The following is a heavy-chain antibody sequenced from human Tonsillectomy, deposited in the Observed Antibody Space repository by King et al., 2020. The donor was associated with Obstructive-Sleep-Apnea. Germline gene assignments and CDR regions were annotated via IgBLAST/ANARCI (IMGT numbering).Heavy chain of an antibody. Sequence: QLQESGPGLVKPSGTLSLTCAVSGASISGTNWWTWVRHSPGKGLRWIGEIHHSGSTNYNPSLKSRVTISVDKSKNQFSLRLTSVTAADTAVYYCARITWRPYYYGMDVWSQGTTVTVSS. V-gene: IGHV4-4*02. J-gene: IGHJ6*02. CDR2: IHHSGST. CDR3: ARITWRPYYYGMDV. D-gene: IGHD1-14*01. CDR1: GASISGTNW.